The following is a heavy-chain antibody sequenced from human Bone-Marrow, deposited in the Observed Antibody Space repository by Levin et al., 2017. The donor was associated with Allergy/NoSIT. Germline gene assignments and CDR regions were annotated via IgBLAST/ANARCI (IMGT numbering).Heavy chain of an antibody. D-gene: IGHD1-26*01. CDR3: ARDKSRIVGATDYFDY. J-gene: IGHJ4*02. CDR1: GFTFSSYG. CDR2: IWYDGSNK. V-gene: IGHV3-33*01. Sequence: LSLTCAASGFTFSSYGMHWVRQAPGKGLEWVAVIWYDGSNKYYADSVKGRFTISRDNSKNTLYLQMNSLRAEDTAVYYCARDKSRIVGATDYFDYWGQGTLVTVSS.